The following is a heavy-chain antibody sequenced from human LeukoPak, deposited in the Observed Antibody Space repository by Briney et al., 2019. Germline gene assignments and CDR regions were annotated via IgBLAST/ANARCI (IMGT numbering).Heavy chain of an antibody. V-gene: IGHV4-30-4*01. D-gene: IGHD3-10*01. CDR1: GGSISSNDYY. CDR3: ARETHDPTLVRGVVDY. CDR2: IYYSGST. Sequence: SETLSLTCTVSGGSISSNDYYWSWIRQPPGKGLEWIGYIYYSGSTYYNPSLKSRLTISADTSKNQFSLKLRSVTAADTAVYYCARETHDPTLVRGVVDYWGRGTLVTVSS. J-gene: IGHJ4*02.